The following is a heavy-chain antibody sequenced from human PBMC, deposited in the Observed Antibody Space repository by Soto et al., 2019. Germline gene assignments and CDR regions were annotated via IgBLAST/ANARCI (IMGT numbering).Heavy chain of an antibody. V-gene: IGHV3-23*01. CDR3: AKDPELLRYFDWSLNYFDY. J-gene: IGHJ4*02. D-gene: IGHD3-9*01. CDR1: GFTFSSYA. Sequence: HPGGSLRLSCAASGFTFSSYAMSWVRQAPGKGLEWVSAISGSGGSTYYADSVKGRFTISRDNSKNTLYLQMNSLRAEDTAVYYCAKDPELLRYFDWSLNYFDYWGQGTLVTVSS. CDR2: ISGSGGST.